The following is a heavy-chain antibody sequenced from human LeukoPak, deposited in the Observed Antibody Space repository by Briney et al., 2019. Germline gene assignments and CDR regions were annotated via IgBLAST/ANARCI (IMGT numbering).Heavy chain of an antibody. CDR2: IRYDGSNK. V-gene: IGHV3-30*02. J-gene: IGHJ4*02. CDR3: AKGGKYDILTGYRRSRLLGDF. Sequence: GGSLRLSCAASVFTFSSHGMHWVRQTPAKGLEWVALIRYDGSNKYYADSVKGRFIISRDNSKNTLFLQMNSLRPEDTAVYYCAKGGKYDILTGYRRSRLLGDFWGQGTLVTVSS. D-gene: IGHD3-9*01. CDR1: VFTFSSHG.